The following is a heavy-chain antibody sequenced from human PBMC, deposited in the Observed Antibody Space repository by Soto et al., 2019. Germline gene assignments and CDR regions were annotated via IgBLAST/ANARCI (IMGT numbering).Heavy chain of an antibody. V-gene: IGHV3-11*01. Sequence: QVQLVESGGGLVKPGGSLRLSCAASGFTFSDYFMSWLRQAPGKGLEWVSYISSGGDAIYYADSVKGGFTISRDNAKKSLYLQVRSLVAEDAAVYYCARDRGQLVLDYWGPGILVTVSS. CDR3: ARDRGQLVLDY. CDR1: GFTFSDYF. J-gene: IGHJ4*02. CDR2: ISSGGDAI. D-gene: IGHD6-6*01.